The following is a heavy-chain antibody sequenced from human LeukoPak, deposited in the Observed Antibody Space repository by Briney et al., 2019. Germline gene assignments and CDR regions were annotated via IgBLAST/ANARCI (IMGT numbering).Heavy chain of an antibody. D-gene: IGHD6-6*01. CDR3: ARDIDSSSSGSLN. CDR2: IYTSGST. Sequence: PSEPLSLTCTVSGGSISSYYWSWLRQPAGKGLEWIGRIYTSGSTNYNPSLKSRVTISVDKSKNQFSLKLSSVTAADTAVYYCARDIDSSSSGSLNWGQGTLVTVSS. J-gene: IGHJ4*02. V-gene: IGHV4-4*07. CDR1: GGSISSYY.